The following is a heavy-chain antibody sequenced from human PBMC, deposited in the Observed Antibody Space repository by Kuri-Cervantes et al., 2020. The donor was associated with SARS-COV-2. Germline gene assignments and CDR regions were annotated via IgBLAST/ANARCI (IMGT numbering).Heavy chain of an antibody. CDR3: ARVGATSPVVDY. CDR1: RGSISSSSYY. V-gene: IGHV4-39*01. J-gene: IGHJ4*02. CDR2: IYYTGNT. Sequence: SETLSLTCTVSRGSISSSSYYWGWIRQPPGKGLEWIGSIYYTGNTYYNPSLNSRVTMSVDTSKNQFSLKVSSVTAADTAVYYCARVGATSPVVDYGGQGTLVTVSS. D-gene: IGHD1-26*01.